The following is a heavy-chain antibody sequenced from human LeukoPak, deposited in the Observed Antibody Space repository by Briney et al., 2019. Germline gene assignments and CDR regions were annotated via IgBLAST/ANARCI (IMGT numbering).Heavy chain of an antibody. D-gene: IGHD2-15*01. CDR2: INWNGGST. J-gene: IGHJ4*02. Sequence: GGSLRLSCAASGFTFDDYGMSWVRQAPGKGLEWVSGINWNGGSTGYADSVKGRFTISRDNAKNSLYLQMNSLRAEDTAVYYCARAGYCSGGSCYPTLDYWGQGTLVTVSS. V-gene: IGHV3-20*04. CDR3: ARAGYCSGGSCYPTLDY. CDR1: GFTFDDYG.